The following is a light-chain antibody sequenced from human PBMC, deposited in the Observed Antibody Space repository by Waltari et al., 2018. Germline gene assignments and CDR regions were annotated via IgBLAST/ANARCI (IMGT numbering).Light chain of an antibody. Sequence: DIQMTQSPSSLSASVGHRFTITCRASQDIANFLNWYQHKPGKPPKLLVYDASNMASGVPSRFSAYGSTTSFTVTISSLQPEDIGTYYCQQYDHVPYTFGQGTKLEIK. J-gene: IGKJ2*01. CDR1: QDIANF. CDR2: DAS. CDR3: QQYDHVPYT. V-gene: IGKV1-33*01.